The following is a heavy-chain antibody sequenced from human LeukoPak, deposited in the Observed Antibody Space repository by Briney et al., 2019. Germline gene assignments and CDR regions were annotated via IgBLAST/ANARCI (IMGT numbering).Heavy chain of an antibody. CDR2: VHHSGST. CDR3: ARDGGGSFRDFDY. Sequence: SGTLSLTCAVSGASISSGNWWSWVRQPPGKGLEWIGEVHHSGSTNCNPSLKSRVSISVDKSNNQFSMRLTSVTAADTAVYYCARDGGGSFRDFDYWGQGTLVTVSS. J-gene: IGHJ4*02. D-gene: IGHD1-26*01. V-gene: IGHV4-4*02. CDR1: GASISSGNW.